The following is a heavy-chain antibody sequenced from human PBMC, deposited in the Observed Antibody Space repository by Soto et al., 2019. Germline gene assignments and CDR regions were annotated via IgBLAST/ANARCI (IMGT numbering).Heavy chain of an antibody. CDR1: GGSITRGGYY. Sequence: QVQLQESGPRLVKPSQTLSLTCTVSGGSITRGGYYWTWIRQHPGKGLEWIGYIYYSGSTYYNPSHKSRHTISVDPSRIPFPLKLSSLTVADTAVYYGARVDSGGYAYFDYWGQGTLVTVSS. D-gene: IGHD5-12*01. CDR3: ARVDSGGYAYFDY. V-gene: IGHV4-31*03. J-gene: IGHJ4*02. CDR2: IYYSGST.